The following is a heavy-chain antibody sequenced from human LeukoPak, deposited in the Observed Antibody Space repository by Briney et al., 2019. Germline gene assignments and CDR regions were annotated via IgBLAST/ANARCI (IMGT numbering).Heavy chain of an antibody. CDR2: IYTSGST. J-gene: IGHJ4*02. D-gene: IGHD6-13*01. CDR3: ARDSSSWYYFDY. Sequence: QSSETLSLTCTVSGGSISSGSYYWSWIRQPAGKGLEWIGRIYTSGSTNYNPSLKSRVTISVDTSKNQFSLKLSSVTAADTAVYYCARDSSSWYYFDYWGQGTLVTVSS. V-gene: IGHV4-61*02. CDR1: GGSISSGSYY.